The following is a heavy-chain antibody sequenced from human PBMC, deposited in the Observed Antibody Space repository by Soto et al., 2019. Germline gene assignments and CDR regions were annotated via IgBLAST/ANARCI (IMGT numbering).Heavy chain of an antibody. CDR2: ISSDGNHK. J-gene: IGHJ4*02. CDR1: GFTVGAYT. Sequence: QVQLEESGGGVVQPGRSLRLSCAASGFTVGAYTMHWVRQAPGKGLEWVAVISSDGNHKYYTDSVKGRFTISRDTSTNTLFLQMNSLRPEDTAVYYCTRWEQPLFDYWGQGNLVTVSS. CDR3: TRWEQPLFDY. D-gene: IGHD1-26*01. V-gene: IGHV3-30-3*01.